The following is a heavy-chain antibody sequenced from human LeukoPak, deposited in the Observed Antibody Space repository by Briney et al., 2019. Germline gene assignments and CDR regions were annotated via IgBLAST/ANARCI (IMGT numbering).Heavy chain of an antibody. CDR2: IIPILGIA. Sequence: ASVKVSCKASGGTFSSYAISWVRQAPGQGLEWMGRIIPILGIANYAQKFQGRVTITADKSTSTAYMELSSLRSEDTAVYYCARDQWFGELLGGSDYYYGMDVWGQGTTVTVSS. D-gene: IGHD3-10*01. V-gene: IGHV1-69*04. J-gene: IGHJ6*02. CDR3: ARDQWFGELLGGSDYYYGMDV. CDR1: GGTFSSYA.